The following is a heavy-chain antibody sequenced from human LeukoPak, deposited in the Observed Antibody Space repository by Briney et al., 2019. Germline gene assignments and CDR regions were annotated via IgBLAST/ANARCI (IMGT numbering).Heavy chain of an antibody. CDR3: AITRYMVRGVIPNWFDP. Sequence: GASVKVSCKASGGTFSSYAISWVRQAPGQGLEWMGGIIPIFGTANYAQKFQGRVTITADESTSTAYMELSSLRSEDTAVYYCAITRYMVRGVIPNWFDPWGQGTLVTVSS. D-gene: IGHD3-10*01. J-gene: IGHJ5*02. CDR2: IIPIFGTA. CDR1: GGTFSSYA. V-gene: IGHV1-69*13.